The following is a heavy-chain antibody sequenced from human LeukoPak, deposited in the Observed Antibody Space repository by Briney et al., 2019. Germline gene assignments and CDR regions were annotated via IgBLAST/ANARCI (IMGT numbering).Heavy chain of an antibody. Sequence: GGSLRLSCAASGFTFSTYSMNWVRQAPGKGPEWVSSISSGSDYIYYDDSVKGRFTIARDNAKNSLYLQMNFLRAEDTAVYYCARDTGYGSGSYGAMDVWGQGTTVSVSS. D-gene: IGHD3-10*01. J-gene: IGHJ6*02. CDR2: ISSGSDYI. CDR1: GFTFSTYS. V-gene: IGHV3-21*01. CDR3: ARDTGYGSGSYGAMDV.